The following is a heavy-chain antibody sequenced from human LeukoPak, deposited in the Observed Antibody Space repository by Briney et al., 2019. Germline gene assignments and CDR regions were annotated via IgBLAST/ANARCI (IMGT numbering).Heavy chain of an antibody. Sequence: GGSLRLSCAASGFTFSSYGMHWVRQAPGKGLEWVGRIKSKTDGGTTDYAAPVKGRFTISRDDSKNTLYLQMNSLKTEDTAVYYCTTEIFPGWELPLGNWFDPWGQGTLVTVSS. J-gene: IGHJ5*02. V-gene: IGHV3-15*01. CDR1: GFTFSSYG. CDR3: TTEIFPGWELPLGNWFDP. CDR2: IKSKTDGGTT. D-gene: IGHD1-26*01.